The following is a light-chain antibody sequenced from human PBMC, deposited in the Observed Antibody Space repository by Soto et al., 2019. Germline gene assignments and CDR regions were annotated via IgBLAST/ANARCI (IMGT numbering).Light chain of an antibody. V-gene: IGKV1-5*01. CDR3: EQYNSYSGT. J-gene: IGKJ1*01. Sequence: DIQMTQSPSTLSASVGDRVTITCRASQSISSWLAWYQQKPGKAPKLLIYDASSLESGVPSRFSGSGSGTEFALAISSRQPDDVATYYSEQYNSYSGTFGQGTKVEIK. CDR2: DAS. CDR1: QSISSW.